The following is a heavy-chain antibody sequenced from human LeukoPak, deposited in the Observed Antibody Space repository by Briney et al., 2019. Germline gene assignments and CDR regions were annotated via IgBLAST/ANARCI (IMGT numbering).Heavy chain of an antibody. J-gene: IGHJ4*02. V-gene: IGHV3-48*02. CDR3: ASSGSYRFDY. Sequence: GGSLRLSRAASGFTFSSYSMNWVRQAPGKGLEWVSHITASGTAMFYADSVKGRFTISRDNAKNSLYLQMNSLRDEDTAVYYCASSGSYRFDYWGQGTLVTVSS. D-gene: IGHD1-26*01. CDR1: GFTFSSYS. CDR2: ITASGTAM.